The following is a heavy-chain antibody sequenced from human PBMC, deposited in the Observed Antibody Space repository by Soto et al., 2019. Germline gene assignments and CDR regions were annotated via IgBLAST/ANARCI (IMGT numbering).Heavy chain of an antibody. CDR2: ISGFNGNT. D-gene: IGHD4-17*01. CDR1: GYTFNFYG. CDR3: ARIGASYGKATPGVDP. Sequence: QVQLVQSGAEVKKPGASVKVSCKASGYTFNFYGITWVRQAPGQGLEWMGWISGFNGNTNYAADLKGRVTMTTDTYTSTAYMELRGLRSDDTAVYYCARIGASYGKATPGVDPWGQGTLVTGSS. V-gene: IGHV1-18*01. J-gene: IGHJ5*02.